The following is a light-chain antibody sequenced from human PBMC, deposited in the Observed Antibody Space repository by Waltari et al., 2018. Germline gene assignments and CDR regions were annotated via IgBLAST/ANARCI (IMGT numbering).Light chain of an antibody. Sequence: QSALTQPRSVSGSPGQSVTISCTGTSSDVGGYNYVSWYQQLPGKAPKLIIYEINKRPPGVPDRFSGSKSGNPASLTISGLQAEDEADYYCCSYAGSYTFGVFGGGTKVTVL. J-gene: IGLJ2*01. CDR1: SSDVGGYNY. CDR3: CSYAGSYTFGV. V-gene: IGLV2-11*01. CDR2: EIN.